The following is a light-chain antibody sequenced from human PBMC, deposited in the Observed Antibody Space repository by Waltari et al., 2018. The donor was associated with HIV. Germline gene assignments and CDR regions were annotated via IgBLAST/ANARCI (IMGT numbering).Light chain of an antibody. CDR1: SDDLCGY. V-gene: IGLV2-14*03. CDR2: DVT. CDR3: SSYMSTNRL. J-gene: IGLJ2*01. Sequence: QSALTQPASVSGPPGQSITLSCPGASDDLCGYVSWYQQYPGKAPKLLIFDVTKRPSGVSDRFSGSKSANTAALTISGLQAEDEADYFCSSYMSTNRLFGGGTRLTVL.